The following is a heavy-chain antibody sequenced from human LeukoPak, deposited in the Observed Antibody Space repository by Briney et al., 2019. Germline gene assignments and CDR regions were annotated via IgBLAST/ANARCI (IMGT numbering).Heavy chain of an antibody. Sequence: GGSLRLSCAASGFTFSSFWMHWVRQAPGKGLVWVSRISSDGRTTRYANSVEGRFTISRDNANNTLFLQMNSLRAEDTAVYYCARGASRSYLVYWGQGTLVTVSS. CDR2: ISSDGRTT. V-gene: IGHV3-74*01. CDR3: ARGASRSYLVY. D-gene: IGHD5-12*01. J-gene: IGHJ4*02. CDR1: GFTFSSFW.